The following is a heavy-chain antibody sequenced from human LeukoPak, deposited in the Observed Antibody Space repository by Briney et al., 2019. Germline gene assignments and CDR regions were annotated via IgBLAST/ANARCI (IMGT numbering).Heavy chain of an antibody. J-gene: IGHJ3*02. V-gene: IGHV4-59*01. CDR3: ARKRTEPITTDAFDI. CDR1: GGSISSYY. Sequence: SETLSLTCTVSGGSISSYYWSWIRQPPGEGLEWIGYIYYSGSTNYNPSLKSRVTISVDTSKNQFSLKPSSVTAADTAVYYCARKRTEPITTDAFDIWGQGTMVTVSS. D-gene: IGHD3-22*01. CDR2: IYYSGST.